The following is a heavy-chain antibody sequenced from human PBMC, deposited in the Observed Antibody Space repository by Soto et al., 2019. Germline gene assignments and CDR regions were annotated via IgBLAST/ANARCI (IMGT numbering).Heavy chain of an antibody. CDR3: SIMPQAAIVPVDY. J-gene: IGHJ4*02. CDR1: GYNFSAYW. V-gene: IGHV5-10-1*03. Sequence: EVQLVQSGAEVKKPGESLRISCQGSGYNFSAYWIHWVRQVPGKGLESMGRIDPSDSYTYYSPSFQGHVTFTADKSIRTAYLQWSSLKDSDTAIYYCSIMPQAAIVPVDYWGQGTRLTVSS. CDR2: IDPSDSYT. D-gene: IGHD1-26*01.